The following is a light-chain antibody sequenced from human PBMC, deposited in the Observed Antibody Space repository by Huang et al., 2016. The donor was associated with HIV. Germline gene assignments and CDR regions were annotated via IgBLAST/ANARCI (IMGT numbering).Light chain of an antibody. Sequence: ETVLTQSPATLSLSPGERATLSCRARQSVNSYVALYQQKPGQTPGLLTYDASNRATGIPARCSGSGSGTDFTLTISSLEPEDFAVYYCQQRKYWPPITFGQGTRLEIK. J-gene: IGKJ5*01. CDR1: QSVNSY. CDR2: DAS. V-gene: IGKV3-11*01. CDR3: QQRKYWPPIT.